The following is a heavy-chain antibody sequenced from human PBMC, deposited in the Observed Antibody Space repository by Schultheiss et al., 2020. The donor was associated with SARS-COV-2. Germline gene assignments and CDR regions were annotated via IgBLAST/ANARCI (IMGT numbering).Heavy chain of an antibody. D-gene: IGHD2-15*01. CDR2: ISYDGQNK. CDR3: AKVPQKYCSTGTCYLDY. V-gene: IGHV3-30*18. CDR1: GFTFSSYG. J-gene: IGHJ4*02. Sequence: GGSLRLSCAASGFTFSSYGMHWVRQAPGKGLEWVALISYDGQNKYYADSVRGRFTISRDNSKNTQHLQMNSLRADDTAVYYCAKVPQKYCSTGTCYLDYWGQGTLVTVSS.